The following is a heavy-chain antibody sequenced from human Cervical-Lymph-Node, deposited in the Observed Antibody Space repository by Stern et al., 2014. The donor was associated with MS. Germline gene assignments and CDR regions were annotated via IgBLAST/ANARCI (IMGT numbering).Heavy chain of an antibody. J-gene: IGHJ4*02. CDR1: GASMSRYY. CDR3: ARGLTVYYFAY. CDR2: IYYSGST. D-gene: IGHD2-21*02. V-gene: IGHV4-59*01. Sequence: LQLQESGPGLVKPSETLSLTCTVSGASMSRYYWNWIRQPPGKGLEWIGYIYYSGSTNYNPSLKSRVTISVDTSKNQFSLRLSSVTAADTAVYYCARGLTVYYFAYWGQGSLVTVSS.